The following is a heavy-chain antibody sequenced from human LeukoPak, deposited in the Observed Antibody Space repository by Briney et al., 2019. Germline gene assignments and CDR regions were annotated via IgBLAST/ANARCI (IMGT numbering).Heavy chain of an antibody. CDR1: VFTFGSYW. D-gene: IGHD1-1*01. J-gene: IGHJ4*02. Sequence: SGGSLRLSCAASVFTFGSYWMHGVRQSPGKGLVWVSRINRDGSSTNYAGSVKGRFTISRDNANNTMYLQMNSLRAEDTAVYYCATQPGSDYWGQGTLVTVSS. CDR2: INRDGSST. V-gene: IGHV3-74*01. CDR3: ATQPGSDY.